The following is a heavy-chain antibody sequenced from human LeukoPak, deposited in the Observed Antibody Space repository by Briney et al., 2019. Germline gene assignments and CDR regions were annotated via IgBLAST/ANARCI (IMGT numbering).Heavy chain of an antibody. D-gene: IGHD6-19*01. CDR1: GFTFRSYA. Sequence: GGSLRLSCAASGFTFRSYAMSWVRQAPGKGLEWVSYISSGGSTRYYADSVRGRFTISRDNAKNSLYLQMNSLRAEDTAVYYCARDQGYSSGWTLKYYFDYWGQGTLVTVSS. V-gene: IGHV3-48*04. CDR2: ISSGGSTR. CDR3: ARDQGYSSGWTLKYYFDY. J-gene: IGHJ4*02.